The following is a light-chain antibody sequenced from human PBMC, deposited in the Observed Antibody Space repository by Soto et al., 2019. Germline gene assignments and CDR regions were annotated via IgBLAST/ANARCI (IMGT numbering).Light chain of an antibody. J-gene: IGKJ5*01. Sequence: EIVLTQSPATLSFSPVEGATVSLSASQSVSSYLAWYQQKPGQAPRLLIYGASSRATGIPDRFSGSGSGTDFTLTISRLEPEDFAVYYCQQYGSSPGITFGQGTRLEIK. CDR2: GAS. V-gene: IGKV3-20*01. CDR1: QSVSSY. CDR3: QQYGSSPGIT.